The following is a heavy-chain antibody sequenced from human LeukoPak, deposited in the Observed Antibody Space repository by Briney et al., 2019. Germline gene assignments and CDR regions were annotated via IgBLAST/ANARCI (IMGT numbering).Heavy chain of an antibody. J-gene: IGHJ6*03. CDR2: ISSSSSYI. D-gene: IGHD6-19*01. Sequence: GGSLRLSCAASGFTFSSYSMNWVRQAPGKGLEWVSSISSSSSYIYYADSVKGRFTISRDNAKNSLYLQINSLRAEDTAVYYCARAGIAVSCSNINSDYYYYYYMDVWGKGTTVTVSS. CDR3: ARAGIAVSCSNINSDYYYYYYMDV. CDR1: GFTFSSYS. V-gene: IGHV3-21*01.